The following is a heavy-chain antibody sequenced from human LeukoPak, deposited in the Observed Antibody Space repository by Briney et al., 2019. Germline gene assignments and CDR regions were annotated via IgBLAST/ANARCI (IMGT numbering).Heavy chain of an antibody. V-gene: IGHV3-11*04. D-gene: IGHD6-13*01. CDR1: GFTFSDYY. Sequence: GGSLRLSCAASGFTFSDYYMSWIRQAPGKGLEWVSYISSSGSTIYYADSVKGRFTISRDNAKNSLYLQMNSLRAEDTAVYYCARCVSSSRENNWFDPRGQGTLVTVSS. J-gene: IGHJ5*02. CDR3: ARCVSSSRENNWFDP. CDR2: ISSSGSTI.